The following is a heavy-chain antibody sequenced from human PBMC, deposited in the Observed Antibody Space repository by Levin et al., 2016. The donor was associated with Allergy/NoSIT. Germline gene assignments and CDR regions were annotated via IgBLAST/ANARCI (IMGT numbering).Heavy chain of an antibody. D-gene: IGHD3-9*01. CDR3: ARDYKLRYFDWLSHYYGMDV. CDR2: INPNSGGT. V-gene: IGHV1-2*02. J-gene: IGHJ6*02. Sequence: WVRQAPGQGLEWMGWINPNSGGTNYAQKFQGRVTMTRDTSISTAYMELSRLRSDDTAVYYCARDYKLRYFDWLSHYYGMDVWGQGTTVTVSS.